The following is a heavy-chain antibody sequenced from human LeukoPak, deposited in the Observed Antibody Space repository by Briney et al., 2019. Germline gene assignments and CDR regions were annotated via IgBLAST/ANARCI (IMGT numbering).Heavy chain of an antibody. D-gene: IGHD3-3*01. CDR3: ARSRGTIPFDY. J-gene: IGHJ4*02. CDR1: GGSISSGGYY. Sequence: SETLFLTCTVSGGSISSGGYYWSWIRQHPGKGLEWIGYIYYSGSTYYNPSLKSRVTISVDTSKNQFSLKLSSVTAADTAVYYCARSRGTIPFDYWGQGTLVTVSS. V-gene: IGHV4-31*03. CDR2: IYYSGST.